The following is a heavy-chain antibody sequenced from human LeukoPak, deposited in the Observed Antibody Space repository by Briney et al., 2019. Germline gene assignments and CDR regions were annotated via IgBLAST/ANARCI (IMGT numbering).Heavy chain of an antibody. CDR1: GFTFSSYS. V-gene: IGHV3-21*01. CDR3: ARDLLSRMATGVGFDY. D-gene: IGHD5-24*01. Sequence: PGGSLRLSCAASGFTFSSYSMNWVRQAPGKGLEWVSSISSSSIYIYYADSVKGRFTISRDNAKNSLYLQMNSLRAEDTAVYYCARDLLSRMATGVGFDYWGQGTLVTVSS. CDR2: ISSSSIYI. J-gene: IGHJ4*02.